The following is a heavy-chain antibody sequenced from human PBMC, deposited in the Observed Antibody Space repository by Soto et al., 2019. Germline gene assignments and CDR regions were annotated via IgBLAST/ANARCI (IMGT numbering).Heavy chain of an antibody. CDR1: GYSFTSYR. V-gene: IGHV5-51*01. J-gene: IGHJ6*02. Sequence: PGESLKISCKGSGYSFTSYRIGWVLQMPGKGLEWMGIIYPGDSDTRYSPSFQGQVTISADKSISTAYLQWSSLKASDTAMYYCAGGGVRGVITRTRDYYGMDVRGQGTTVTVSS. CDR2: IYPGDSDT. CDR3: AGGGVRGVITRTRDYYGMDV. D-gene: IGHD3-10*01.